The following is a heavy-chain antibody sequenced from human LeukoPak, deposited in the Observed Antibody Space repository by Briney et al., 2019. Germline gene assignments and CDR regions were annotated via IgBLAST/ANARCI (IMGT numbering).Heavy chain of an antibody. V-gene: IGHV1-69*05. J-gene: IGHJ4*02. Sequence: SVKVSCKASGDTLDNYALSWVRQAPGQGPEWMGGIIPIFGKPKYAQKFQGRATFTTDESTSTIHLELTSLRSEDTAVYYCASGDIGITTQSGIASGWIFDYWGQGTLVTVSS. CDR3: ASGDIGITTQSGIASGWIFDY. CDR2: IIPIFGKP. CDR1: GDTLDNYA. D-gene: IGHD6-19*01.